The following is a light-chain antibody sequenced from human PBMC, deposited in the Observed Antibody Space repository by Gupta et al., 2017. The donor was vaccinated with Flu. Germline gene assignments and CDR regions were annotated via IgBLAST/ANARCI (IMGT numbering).Light chain of an antibody. CDR2: GAS. V-gene: IGKV3-11*01. Sequence: PATLSWSPGERATLSCRASQSVKRELDWYQQKPAQAPRLLIYGASNRANGIPARFSGSGSGTEFTLTISSREPEDFAVYYCQHRIDCPDPFGQGTKLQIK. J-gene: IGKJ2*01. CDR3: QHRIDCPDP. CDR1: QSVKRE.